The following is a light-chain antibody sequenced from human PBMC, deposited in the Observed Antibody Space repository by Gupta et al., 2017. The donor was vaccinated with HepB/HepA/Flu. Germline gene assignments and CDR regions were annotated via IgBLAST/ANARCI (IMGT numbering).Light chain of an antibody. CDR2: KAS. CDR1: QSISTW. J-gene: IGKJ2*01. Sequence: DIQMTQSPSTLSASVGDRVTITCRASQSISTWLAWYQQKPGKAPKLLIYKASSLESGVPSRFSGSGSGTDFTLTISSLQPDDFATYYCRQDNSYPVTFGQGTKLEIK. V-gene: IGKV1-5*03. CDR3: RQDNSYPVT.